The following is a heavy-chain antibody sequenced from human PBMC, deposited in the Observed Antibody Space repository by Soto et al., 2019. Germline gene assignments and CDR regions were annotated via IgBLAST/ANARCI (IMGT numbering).Heavy chain of an antibody. J-gene: IGHJ4*02. CDR3: ARDNWGSLEY. D-gene: IGHD7-27*01. V-gene: IGHV3-74*01. CDR1: GFTFSTVW. Sequence: GGSLRLSCAASGFTFSTVWMSWVRQVPGKGLLWVSHMNTDGNVINYADSVKGRFTISRDNAKNTLYLQMNSLSAEDTAVYYCARDNWGSLEYWGPGTLVTVSS. CDR2: MNTDGNVI.